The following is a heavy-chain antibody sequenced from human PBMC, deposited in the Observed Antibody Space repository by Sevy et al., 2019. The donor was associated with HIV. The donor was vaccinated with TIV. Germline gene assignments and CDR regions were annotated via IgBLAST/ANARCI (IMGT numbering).Heavy chain of an antibody. CDR2: INYSGST. CDR1: GGSISSYY. Sequence: SETLSLTCTVSGGSISSYYCSWIRQPPGKGLEWIGYINYSGSTNYNPSLKSRVTISIDTCKNQFSLKLTSVTAADTAVYYCARDPITVAPYFDYWSQGTLVTVSS. J-gene: IGHJ4*02. CDR3: ARDPITVAPYFDY. D-gene: IGHD6-19*01. V-gene: IGHV4-59*01.